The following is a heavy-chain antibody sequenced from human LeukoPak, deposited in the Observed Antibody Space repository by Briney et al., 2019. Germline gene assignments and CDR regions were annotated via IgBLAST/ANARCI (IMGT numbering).Heavy chain of an antibody. CDR2: IKSKTDGGTT. V-gene: IGHV3-15*01. D-gene: IGHD1-26*01. CDR1: GFTFSNAW. Sequence: GGSLRLSCAASGFTFSNAWMSWVRQAPGKGLEWVGRIKSKTDGGTTDYAAPVKGRFTISRDDSKNTLYLQMNSLKTEDTAVYYCTTDEGSGSYLGYYYYGMDVWGQGSTVTVSS. CDR3: TTDEGSGSYLGYYYYGMDV. J-gene: IGHJ6*02.